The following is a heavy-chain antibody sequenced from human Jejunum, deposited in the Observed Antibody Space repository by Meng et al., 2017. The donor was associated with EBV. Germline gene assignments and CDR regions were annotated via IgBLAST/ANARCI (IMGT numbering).Heavy chain of an antibody. Sequence: GQVVEAGGGLIKRGGYVRLSCAASGFTFSGFWMYWVRQVPGKGLVWISRINGDGSRTTYADSVKDRFTISRDNAKNTLYLQMNSLRAEDTAVYYCAKDRNYYIDYWGQGTLVTVSS. CDR2: INGDGSRT. CDR3: AKDRNYYIDY. J-gene: IGHJ4*02. CDR1: GFTFSGFW. V-gene: IGHV3-74*01.